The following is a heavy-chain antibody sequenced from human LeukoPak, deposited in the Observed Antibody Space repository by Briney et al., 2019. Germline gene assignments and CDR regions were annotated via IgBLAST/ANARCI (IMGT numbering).Heavy chain of an antibody. V-gene: IGHV3-7*01. J-gene: IGHJ4*02. CDR1: GFTFSSYR. Sequence: QAGGSLRLSCAASGFTFSSYRMSWVRQAPGKGLEWVANIKQDGSEKNYVDSVKGRFTISRDNAKNSLDLQMNSLRAEDTAVYYCARAGGYASSWAYWGQGTLVTVSS. D-gene: IGHD5-12*01. CDR2: IKQDGSEK. CDR3: ARAGGYASSWAY.